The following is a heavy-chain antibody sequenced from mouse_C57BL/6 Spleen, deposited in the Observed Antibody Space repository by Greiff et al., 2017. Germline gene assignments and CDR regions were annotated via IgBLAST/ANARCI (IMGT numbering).Heavy chain of an antibody. CDR3: ANEYEGAMAY. V-gene: IGHV1-26*01. D-gene: IGHD2-4*01. J-gene: IGHJ3*01. Sequence: EVQLQQSGPELVKPGASVKISCTASGFTFNDYYMTWVKQSHGKSLEWIGDISPNNGCTSYPPNLKGQATLTVDKSSSTDYMQLSSLTSEVSAVYYCANEYEGAMAYWGQGTLVTVSA. CDR1: GFTFNDYY. CDR2: ISPNNGCT.